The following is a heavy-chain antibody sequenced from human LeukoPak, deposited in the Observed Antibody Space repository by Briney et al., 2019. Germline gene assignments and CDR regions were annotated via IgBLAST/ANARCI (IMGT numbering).Heavy chain of an antibody. Sequence: GASVKVSCKASGYTFTGYYMHWVRQAPGQGLEWMGIINPSGGSTSYAQKFQGRVTMTRDTSTSTVYMELSSLRSEDTAVYYCARDDSTGYYGMDVWGQGTTVTVSS. D-gene: IGHD2-8*02. J-gene: IGHJ6*02. CDR3: ARDDSTGYYGMDV. CDR1: GYTFTGYY. CDR2: INPSGGST. V-gene: IGHV1-46*01.